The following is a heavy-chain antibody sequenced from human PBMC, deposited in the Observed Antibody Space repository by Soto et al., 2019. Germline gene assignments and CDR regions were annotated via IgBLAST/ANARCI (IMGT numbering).Heavy chain of an antibody. CDR2: ISYDGSNK. V-gene: IGHV3-30*18. CDR3: AKDRGCSIDGSGRLYGMDV. J-gene: IGHJ6*02. D-gene: IGHD3-10*01. Sequence: PGGSLRLSCAASGFTFSSYGMHWVRQAPGKGLEWVAVISYDGSNKYYADSVKGRFTISRDNSKNTLYLQMNSLRAEDTAVYYCAKDRGCSIDGSGRLYGMDVWGQGTTVTVSS. CDR1: GFTFSSYG.